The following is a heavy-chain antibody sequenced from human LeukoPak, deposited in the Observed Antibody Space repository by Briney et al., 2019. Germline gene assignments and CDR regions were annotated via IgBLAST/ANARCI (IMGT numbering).Heavy chain of an antibody. V-gene: IGHV1-18*01. Sequence: GASVKVSCKASGYTFTDYGIHWVRQAPGQGLEWMSWGSTFNGHRLYGQRFQGRVTMTTDPSTTTVYMELTSLTSDDTALYYCARDAVGARAFDVCGQGTMVTVSS. CDR3: ARDAVGARAFDV. J-gene: IGHJ3*01. CDR1: GYTFTDYG. CDR2: GSTFNGHR. D-gene: IGHD1-26*01.